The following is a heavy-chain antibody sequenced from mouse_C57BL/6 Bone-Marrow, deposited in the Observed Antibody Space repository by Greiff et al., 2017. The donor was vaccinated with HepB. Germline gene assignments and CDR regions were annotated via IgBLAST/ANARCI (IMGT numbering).Heavy chain of an antibody. CDR3: ARSGLRGLFDY. CDR2: INPYNGDT. CDR1: GYSFTGYF. V-gene: IGHV1-20*01. Sequence: VQLQQSGPELVKPGDSVKISCKASGYSFTGYFMNWVMQSHGKSLEWIGRINPYNGDTFYNQKFKGKATLTVDKSSSTAHMELRSLTSEDSAVYYCARSGLRGLFDYWGQGTTLTVSS. D-gene: IGHD1-1*01. J-gene: IGHJ2*01.